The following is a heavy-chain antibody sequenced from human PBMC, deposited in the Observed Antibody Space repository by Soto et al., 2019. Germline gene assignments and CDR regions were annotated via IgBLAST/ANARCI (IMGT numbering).Heavy chain of an antibody. J-gene: IGHJ4*02. CDR2: IIPMFDTP. CDR1: GGTFSSDS. D-gene: IGHD2-15*01. CDR3: ARSGGRDRDFNY. Sequence: QVQLVQSGAEVKKPGSSVKVSCKASGGTFSSDSFSWVRQXXGQGLEWMGGIIPMFDTPIYAQKFQDRVTITADDSTSTDYMQLSSLRSGDTAVYYCARSGGRDRDFNYWGQGSLVTVSS. V-gene: IGHV1-69*12.